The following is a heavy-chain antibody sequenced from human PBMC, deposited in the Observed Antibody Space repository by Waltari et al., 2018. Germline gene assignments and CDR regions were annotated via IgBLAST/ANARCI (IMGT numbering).Heavy chain of an antibody. D-gene: IGHD3-3*01. CDR1: GGSISSGSYY. V-gene: IGHV4-39*07. Sequence: QLQLQESGPGLVKPSETLSLTCTVSGGSISSGSYYWGWINQPPGKGLESIGYISYSGTTYYNLSLKSRVTMSVDTSRDQYSLSLRSVAAADTAVYYCARYYGNGEGWLDPWGQGTLVTVSS. J-gene: IGHJ5*02. CDR2: ISYSGTT. CDR3: ARYYGNGEGWLDP.